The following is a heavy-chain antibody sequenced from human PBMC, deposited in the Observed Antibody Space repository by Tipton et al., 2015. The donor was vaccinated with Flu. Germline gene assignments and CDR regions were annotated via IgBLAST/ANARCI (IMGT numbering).Heavy chain of an antibody. D-gene: IGHD5-12*01. J-gene: IGHJ3*02. V-gene: IGHV4-61*05. CDR1: GDSITSSSTY. CDR3: ARHRGYSYNWYYDAFDI. Sequence: LRLSCTVSGDSITSSSTYWGWIRQPPGKGLEWIGYMSYSGTTNYNPSLKGRVTISIDTSKNQLSLKLSSVTAADTAVFYCARHRGYSYNWYYDAFDIWGQGTVVSVSS. CDR2: MSYSGTT.